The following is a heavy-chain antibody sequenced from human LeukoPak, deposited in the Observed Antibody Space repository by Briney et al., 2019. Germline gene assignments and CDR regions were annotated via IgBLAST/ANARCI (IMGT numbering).Heavy chain of an antibody. V-gene: IGHV4-59*12. Sequence: SETLSLTCTVSGDSIDSYYRSWIRQPPGKGLEWIGYIYYRGTTSYNPFLKSRVTISVDTSKNQFSLKLNSVTAADTAVYYCARLPRYGGYDHFDYWGQGILVIVSS. CDR2: IYYRGTT. CDR1: GDSIDSYY. J-gene: IGHJ4*02. D-gene: IGHD5-12*01. CDR3: ARLPRYGGYDHFDY.